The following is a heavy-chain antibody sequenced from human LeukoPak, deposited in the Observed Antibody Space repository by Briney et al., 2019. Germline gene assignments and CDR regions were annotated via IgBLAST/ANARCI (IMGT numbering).Heavy chain of an antibody. D-gene: IGHD3-16*01. CDR3: AKAPTGVYVGAFEI. J-gene: IGHJ3*02. CDR2: VSRSGGST. CDR1: GFTFSSYA. V-gene: IGHV3-23*01. Sequence: GGSLRLSCAASGFTFSSYAMSWVRQAPGKGLDWVSAVSRSGGSTYYADSVKGRFTISRDSSTNTLYLQMVSLRAEDTAIYYCAKAPTGVYVGAFEIWGQGTMVTVSS.